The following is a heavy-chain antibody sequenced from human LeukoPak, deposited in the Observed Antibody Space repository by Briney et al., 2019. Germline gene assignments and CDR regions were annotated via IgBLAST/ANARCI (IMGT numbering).Heavy chain of an antibody. J-gene: IGHJ4*02. CDR2: IYYSGST. CDR1: GGSISSYY. Sequence: SETLSLTCTVSGGSISSYYWSWIRQPPGKGLEWIGYIYYSGSTNYNPSLKSRVTISVDTSKNQFSLKLGSVTAADTAVYYCARLGRWLQLPDYWGQGTLVTVSS. D-gene: IGHD5-24*01. V-gene: IGHV4-59*08. CDR3: ARLGRWLQLPDY.